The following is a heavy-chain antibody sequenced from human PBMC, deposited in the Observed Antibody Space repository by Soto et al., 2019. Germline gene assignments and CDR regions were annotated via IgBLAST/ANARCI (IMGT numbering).Heavy chain of an antibody. CDR2: VSYDGRDK. Sequence: QVQLMESGGGVVQPGRSLRLSCVASGFTFSSYGMHWVRQAPGKGLEWVAVVSYDGRDKHYADSVKGRFTISRDNSKNTLYLQMNSLRAEDTALYFCAKDFDLAAAAYYFDYWGQGTLVTVSS. CDR1: GFTFSSYG. D-gene: IGHD6-13*01. J-gene: IGHJ4*02. V-gene: IGHV3-30*18. CDR3: AKDFDLAAAAYYFDY.